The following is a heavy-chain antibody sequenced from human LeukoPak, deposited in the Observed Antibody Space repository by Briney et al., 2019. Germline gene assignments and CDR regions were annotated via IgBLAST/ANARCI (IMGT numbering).Heavy chain of an antibody. CDR1: GFTFSSYW. CDR3: ARRYYYDRRVYNFDY. V-gene: IGHV3-7*01. Sequence: GGSLRLSCAASGFTFSSYWMSWVRQAPGKGLEWVANIKQDGSEKYYVDSVKGRFTISRDNAKNSLYLQMNSLRAEDTAVYYCARRYYYDRRVYNFDYWGQGTLVNVYS. J-gene: IGHJ4*02. CDR2: IKQDGSEK. D-gene: IGHD3-22*01.